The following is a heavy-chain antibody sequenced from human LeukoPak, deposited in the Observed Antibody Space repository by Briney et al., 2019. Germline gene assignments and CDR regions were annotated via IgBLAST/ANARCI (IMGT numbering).Heavy chain of an antibody. V-gene: IGHV3-30-3*01. CDR1: GFTFSSYA. CDR3: ARRHYDFWSGYYGPPNDY. CDR2: ISYDGSNK. J-gene: IGHJ4*02. Sequence: GGSLRLSCAASGFTFSSYAMHWVRQAPGKGLEWVAVISYDGSNKYYADSVKGRFTISRDNSKNTLYLQMNSLRAEDTAVYYCARRHYDFWSGYYGPPNDYWGQGTLFTVSS. D-gene: IGHD3-3*01.